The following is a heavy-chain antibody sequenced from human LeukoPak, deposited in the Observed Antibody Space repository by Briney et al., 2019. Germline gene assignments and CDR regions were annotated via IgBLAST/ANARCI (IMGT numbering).Heavy chain of an antibody. Sequence: GGSLRLSCAASGFTFSTYSMNWVRQAPGKGLEWIAYITKSSSTMTCAESVKGRFTISRDNAKNLLYLQVSSLRPEDTAVYYCARVGEQQLVFDYWRQGTLVTVSS. D-gene: IGHD6-13*01. CDR3: ARVGEQQLVFDY. CDR1: GFTFSTYS. J-gene: IGHJ4*02. V-gene: IGHV3-48*01. CDR2: ITKSSSTM.